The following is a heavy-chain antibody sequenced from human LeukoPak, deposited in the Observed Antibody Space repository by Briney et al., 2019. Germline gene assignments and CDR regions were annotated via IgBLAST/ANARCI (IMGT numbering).Heavy chain of an antibody. CDR2: FDPEDGET. V-gene: IGHV1-24*01. CDR1: GYTLTELS. CDR3: ATVRQSSSWYRSYSYYYGMDV. J-gene: IGHJ6*02. Sequence: ASVKVSCKVSGYTLTELSMHWVRQAPGKGLEWMGGFDPEDGETIYAQKFQGRVTMTEDTSTDTAYMELSSLRSEDTAVYYCATVRQSSSWYRSYSYYYGMDVWGQGTTVTVSS. D-gene: IGHD6-13*01.